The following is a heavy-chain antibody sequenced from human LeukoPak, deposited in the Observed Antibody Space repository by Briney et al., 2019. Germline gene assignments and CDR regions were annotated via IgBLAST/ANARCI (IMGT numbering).Heavy chain of an antibody. D-gene: IGHD6-13*01. CDR3: ARASRLRTAAGWGYYFDY. V-gene: IGHV1-8*03. CDR2: MNPNSGNT. J-gene: IGHJ4*02. CDR1: GYTFTSYD. Sequence: ASVKVSCKASGYTFTSYDINWVRQATGQGLEWMGWMNPNSGNTGYAQKFQGRVTITRNTSISTAYMERSSLRSEDTAVYYCARASRLRTAAGWGYYFDYWGQGTLVTVSS.